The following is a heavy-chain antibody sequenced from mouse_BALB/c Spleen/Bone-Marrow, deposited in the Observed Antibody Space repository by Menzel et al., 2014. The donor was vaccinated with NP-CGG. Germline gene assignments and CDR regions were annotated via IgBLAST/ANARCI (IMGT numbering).Heavy chain of an antibody. CDR2: IRNKANGYTT. CDR3: ARDKGRVFFDY. J-gene: IGHJ2*01. V-gene: IGHV7-3*02. Sequence: DVMLVESGGGLVQPGGSLRLSCATSGFTFTGYYMNWVRQPPGKALEWLGFIRNKANGYTTEYSASVKGRFTISRDNSQNILYLQMNTLRAEDSATYYCARDKGRVFFDYWGQGTTLTVSS. CDR1: GFTFTGYY.